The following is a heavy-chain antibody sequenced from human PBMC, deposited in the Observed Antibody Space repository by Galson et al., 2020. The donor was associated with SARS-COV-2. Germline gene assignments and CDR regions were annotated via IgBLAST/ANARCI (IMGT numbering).Heavy chain of an antibody. CDR1: GGSISSYY. V-gene: IGHV4-59*01. CDR3: ARGPLPELLWFGEIVNYYFDY. Sequence: SETLSLTCTVSGGSISSYYWSWIRQPPGKGLEWIGYIYYSGSTNYNPSLKSRVTISVDTSKNQFSLKLSSVTAADTAVYYCARGPLPELLWFGEIVNYYFDYWGQGTLVTVSS. J-gene: IGHJ4*02. CDR2: IYYSGST. D-gene: IGHD3-10*01.